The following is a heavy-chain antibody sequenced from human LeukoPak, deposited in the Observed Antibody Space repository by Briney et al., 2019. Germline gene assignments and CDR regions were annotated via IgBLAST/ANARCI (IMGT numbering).Heavy chain of an antibody. Sequence: GGSLRLSCAASGFTFSSYWMHWVRQAPGKGLVWVSRTNSDGSNTNYADSVKGRFTISRDNAKNTLYLQLNSLRAEDTAVYYCARAHYYDSSAFFRFPDYWGQGTLVTVSS. CDR3: ARAHYYDSSAFFRFPDY. V-gene: IGHV3-74*01. CDR2: TNSDGSNT. D-gene: IGHD3-22*01. CDR1: GFTFSSYW. J-gene: IGHJ4*02.